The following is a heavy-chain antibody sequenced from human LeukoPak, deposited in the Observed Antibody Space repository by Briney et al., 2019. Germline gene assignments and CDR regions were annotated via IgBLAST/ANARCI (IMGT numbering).Heavy chain of an antibody. V-gene: IGHV4-39*07. D-gene: IGHD1-1*01. J-gene: IGHJ3*02. CDR2: IFYTGPT. CDR3: VRVGTWAALDI. CDR1: GGSISNPAYY. Sequence: SETLSLTCTVSGGSISNPAYYWGWIRQPPGKGLDLIGSIFYTGPTDYSSSLKSRVTISIDTSRNQFSLRLSSVTAADTAIYYCVRVGTWAALDIWGQGAMVTVSS.